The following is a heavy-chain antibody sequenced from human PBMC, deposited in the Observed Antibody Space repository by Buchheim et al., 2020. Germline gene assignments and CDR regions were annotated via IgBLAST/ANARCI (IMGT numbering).Heavy chain of an antibody. Sequence: QVQLQESGPGLVKPSETLSLTCTVPGGSISSYYWSWIRQPPGKGLEWIGYIYYSGSTNYNPSLKSRVTISVDTSKNQFSLKLSSVTAADTAVYYCARARWGYSRYYFDYWGQGTL. CDR2: IYYSGST. J-gene: IGHJ4*02. D-gene: IGHD5-18*01. CDR1: GGSISSYY. V-gene: IGHV4-59*01. CDR3: ARARWGYSRYYFDY.